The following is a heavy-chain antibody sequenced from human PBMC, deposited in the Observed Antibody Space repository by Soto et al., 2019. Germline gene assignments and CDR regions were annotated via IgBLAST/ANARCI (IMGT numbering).Heavy chain of an antibody. Sequence: EVQLLESGGGLVQPGGSLRLSCAASGFTFSSYAMSWVRQAPGKGLEWVSAISGSGGSTYYADSVKGRFTISRDNSKNTLYLQMNSLRAEDTAVYYCAKGVFHRSSGYYYVDYWGQGTLVTVSS. CDR1: GFTFSSYA. CDR3: AKGVFHRSSGYYYVDY. CDR2: ISGSGGST. D-gene: IGHD3-22*01. V-gene: IGHV3-23*01. J-gene: IGHJ4*02.